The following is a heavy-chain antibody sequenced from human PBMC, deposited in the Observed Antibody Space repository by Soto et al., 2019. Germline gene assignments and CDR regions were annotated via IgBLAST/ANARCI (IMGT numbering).Heavy chain of an antibody. CDR2: IYYSGST. CDR3: ARGRWDRTIFGVVSAYYFDY. Sequence: PSETLSLTCTVSGGSISSSSYYWGWIRQPPGKGLEWIGSIYYSGSTYYNPSLKSRVTISVDTSKNQFSLKLSSVTAADTAVYYCARGRWDRTIFGVVSAYYFDYWGQATLVTVSS. CDR1: GGSISSSSYY. D-gene: IGHD3-3*01. V-gene: IGHV4-39*01. J-gene: IGHJ4*02.